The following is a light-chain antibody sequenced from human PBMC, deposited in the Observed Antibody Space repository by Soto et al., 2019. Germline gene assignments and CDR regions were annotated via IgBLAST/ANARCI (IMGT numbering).Light chain of an antibody. CDR3: QKYNSAPPWT. Sequence: DIQMTQSPSSLSASVGDRVTITCRASQGISKYLAWYQQKPGKVPKLLIYAASTLQSVVPSPFSGSGSGTDFTLTISSLQPEDVVTYYCQKYNSAPPWTFGQGTRVEIK. V-gene: IGKV1-27*01. CDR1: QGISKY. J-gene: IGKJ1*01. CDR2: AAS.